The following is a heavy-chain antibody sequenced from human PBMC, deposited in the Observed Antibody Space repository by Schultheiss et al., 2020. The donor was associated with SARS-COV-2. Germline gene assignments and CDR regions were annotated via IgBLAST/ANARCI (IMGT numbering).Heavy chain of an antibody. Sequence: GESLKISCAASGFTFSSYSMNWVRQAPGKGLEWVSYISSSSNTIYYADSVKGRFTISRDNAKNTLYLQMNSLRAEDTAVYYCARGYYYDSSGYYYAYFQHWGQGTLVTVSS. D-gene: IGHD3-22*01. V-gene: IGHV3-48*04. CDR3: ARGYYYDSSGYYYAYFQH. CDR2: ISSSSNTI. J-gene: IGHJ1*01. CDR1: GFTFSSYS.